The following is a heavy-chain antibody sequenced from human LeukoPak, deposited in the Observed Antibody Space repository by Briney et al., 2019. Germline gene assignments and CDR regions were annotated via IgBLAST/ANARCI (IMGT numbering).Heavy chain of an antibody. CDR1: GGSISSGSYY. D-gene: IGHD3-22*01. Sequence: SETLSLTCTVSGGSISSGSYYWSWIRQPAGKGLEWIGRIYTSGSTNYNPSLKSRVTISVDTSKNQFSLKLSSVTAADTAVYYCARESSGYVFDYWGQGTLVTVSS. J-gene: IGHJ4*02. V-gene: IGHV4-61*02. CDR2: IYTSGST. CDR3: ARESSGYVFDY.